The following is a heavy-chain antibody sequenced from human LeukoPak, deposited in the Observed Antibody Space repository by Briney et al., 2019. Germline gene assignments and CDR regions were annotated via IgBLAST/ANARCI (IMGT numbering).Heavy chain of an antibody. V-gene: IGHV3-23*01. CDR2: ISGSGITI. J-gene: IGHJ3*02. CDR3: AKDSHYDAFDI. Sequence: GGSLRLSCAASGFTLSSYAMTWVRQAPGKGLEWVSGISGSGITIYYADSVKGRFTISRDNSKNTLYLQMNSLRAEDTAVYYCAKDSHYDAFDIWGQGTMVTVSS. CDR1: GFTLSSYA.